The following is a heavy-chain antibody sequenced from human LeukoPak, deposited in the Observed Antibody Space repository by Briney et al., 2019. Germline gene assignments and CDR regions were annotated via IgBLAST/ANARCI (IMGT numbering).Heavy chain of an antibody. V-gene: IGHV1-69*13. J-gene: IGHJ4*02. CDR3: ARGYDSSGYFDY. CDR2: IIPIFGTA. Sequence: SVKVSCKASGGTFSSYAISWVRQAPGQGLEWMGGIIPIFGTANYAQKFQGRVTITADESTSTAYMELISLRSEDTAVYYCARGYDSSGYFDYWGQGTLVTVSS. CDR1: GGTFSSYA. D-gene: IGHD3-22*01.